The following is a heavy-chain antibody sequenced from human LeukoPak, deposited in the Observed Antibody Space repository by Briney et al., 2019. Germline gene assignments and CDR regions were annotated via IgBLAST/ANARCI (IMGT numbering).Heavy chain of an antibody. D-gene: IGHD3-10*01. J-gene: IGHJ4*02. CDR3: AKDRYYYGSGSYFDY. Sequence: GGSLRLSCAASGFTFSSYAMSWVRQAPGKWLEWVSAISGSGGSTYYADSVKGRFTISRDNSKNTLYLQMNSLRAEDTAVYYCAKDRYYYGSGSYFDYWGQGTLVTVSS. CDR2: ISGSGGST. CDR1: GFTFSSYA. V-gene: IGHV3-23*01.